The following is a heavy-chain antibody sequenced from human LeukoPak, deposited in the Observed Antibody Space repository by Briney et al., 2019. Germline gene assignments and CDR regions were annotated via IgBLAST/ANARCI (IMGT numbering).Heavy chain of an antibody. D-gene: IGHD3-9*01. J-gene: IGHJ5*02. CDR3: ARHDDILTGYPTAT. CDR1: GYSFSNYW. Sequence: GASLKISCKGFGYSFSNYWIGGLRQMPGKRLEWMGIIYPGDSETRYNPPFQGQVTISADYSISTSYLQWSSLKASNTAMYYCARHDDILTGYPTATWGQGTLVTVSS. V-gene: IGHV5-51*01. CDR2: IYPGDSET.